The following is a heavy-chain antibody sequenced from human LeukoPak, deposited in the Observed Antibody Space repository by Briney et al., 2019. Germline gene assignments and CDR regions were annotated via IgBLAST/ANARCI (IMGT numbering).Heavy chain of an antibody. V-gene: IGHV3-23*01. D-gene: IGHD2-2*01. CDR3: ALDREYQLPRDDY. Sequence: PGGSLRLSCAASGFTFSSYAMSWVRQAPGKGLEWVSAISGSGGSTYYAGSVKGRFTISRDNSKNTLYLQMNSLRAEDTAVYYCALDREYQLPRDDYWGQGTLVTVSS. J-gene: IGHJ4*02. CDR2: ISGSGGST. CDR1: GFTFSSYA.